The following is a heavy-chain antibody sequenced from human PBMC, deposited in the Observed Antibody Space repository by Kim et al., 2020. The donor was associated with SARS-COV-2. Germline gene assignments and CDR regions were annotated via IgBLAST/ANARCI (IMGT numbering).Heavy chain of an antibody. V-gene: IGHV3-33*01. CDR1: GFPFSRHG. J-gene: IGHJ4*02. CDR3: ARDKNTGYVGDY. Sequence: GGSLRLSCAASGFPFSRHGMHWVRQAPGKGPEWVAIIWFDGSNTYYADSVKGRFTISRDNSENTLYLQMNSLRAEDTAIYYCARDKNTGYVGDYWGQGTLVTVSS. CDR2: IWFDGSNT. D-gene: IGHD5-12*01.